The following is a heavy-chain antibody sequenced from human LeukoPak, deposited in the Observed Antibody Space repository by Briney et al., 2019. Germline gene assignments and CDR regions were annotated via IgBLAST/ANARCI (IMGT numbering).Heavy chain of an antibody. V-gene: IGHV1-18*01. Sequence: ASVKVSCKASGYTFNKHGISWVGQAPGQGLEWMGWISCYNGDTHYAQKFQGRVTMTTDTSTTTAYMELRSLRSDDTALYYCARDRTNTSGRYAFFDYWGQGTLVTVSS. CDR1: GYTFNKHG. CDR2: ISCYNGDT. D-gene: IGHD6-19*01. J-gene: IGHJ4*02. CDR3: ARDRTNTSGRYAFFDY.